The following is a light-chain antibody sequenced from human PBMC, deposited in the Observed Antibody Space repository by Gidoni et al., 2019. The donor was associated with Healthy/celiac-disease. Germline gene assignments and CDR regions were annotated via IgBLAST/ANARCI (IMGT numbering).Light chain of an antibody. V-gene: IGKV1-39*01. Sequence: DIQMTQSPSSLSASVGDRVTITCRASQSISSYLNWYQQKPGKAPKLLIYAASSLQSGVPSRFSGSGSGTDFPLTISSLQPEDFATYYCQQSYSTPRTFGQGTKVESK. CDR2: AAS. CDR1: QSISSY. J-gene: IGKJ1*01. CDR3: QQSYSTPRT.